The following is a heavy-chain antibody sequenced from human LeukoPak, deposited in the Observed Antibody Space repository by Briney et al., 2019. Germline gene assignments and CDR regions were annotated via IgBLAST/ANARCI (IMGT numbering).Heavy chain of an antibody. CDR2: IIPIFGTA. Sequence: SVKVSCKASGGTFSSYAISWVRQAPGQGLEWMGGIIPIFGTANYARKFQGRVTITADESTSTAYMELSSLRSEDTAVYYCGIVGATRPRGGFDPWGQGTLVTVSS. CDR3: GIVGATRPRGGFDP. J-gene: IGHJ5*02. V-gene: IGHV1-69*13. CDR1: GGTFSSYA. D-gene: IGHD1-26*01.